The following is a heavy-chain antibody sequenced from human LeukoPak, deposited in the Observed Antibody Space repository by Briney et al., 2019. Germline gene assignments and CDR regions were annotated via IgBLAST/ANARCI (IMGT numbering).Heavy chain of an antibody. D-gene: IGHD3-22*01. V-gene: IGHV4-4*02. CDR1: GGSMSNYNW. J-gene: IGHJ4*02. Sequence: SGTLSLTCAVSGGSMSNYNWWSWVRQPPGKGLEWIGSLYHGGSAYYNLSLKSRVTISVDTSKNQFSLKLTSVTAADTAVYYCAVSSGFYYFDYWGQGALVTVSS. CDR2: LYHGGSA. CDR3: AVSSGFYYFDY.